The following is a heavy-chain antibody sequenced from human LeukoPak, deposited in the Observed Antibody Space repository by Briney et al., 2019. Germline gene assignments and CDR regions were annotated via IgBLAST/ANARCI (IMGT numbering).Heavy chain of an antibody. Sequence: SVKVSCKASGGTFSSYAISWVRQAPGQGLEWMGGIIPIFGTANYAQKFQGRVTITTDESTSTAYMELSSLRSEDTAVYYCARRLLAGYYDYVWGRPPSVHFDYWGQGTLVTVSS. CDR3: ARRLLAGYYDYVWGRPPSVHFDY. J-gene: IGHJ4*02. V-gene: IGHV1-69*05. D-gene: IGHD3-16*01. CDR2: IIPIFGTA. CDR1: GGTFSSYA.